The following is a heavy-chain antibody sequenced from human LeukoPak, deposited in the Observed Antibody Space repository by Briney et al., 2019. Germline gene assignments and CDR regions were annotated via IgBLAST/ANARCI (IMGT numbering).Heavy chain of an antibody. D-gene: IGHD2-2*01. CDR3: ARDSTSCLLDY. V-gene: IGHV3-48*01. J-gene: IGHJ4*02. CDR2: ISSSSSTI. CDR1: GFTFSTYS. Sequence: GGSLRLSCAASGFTFSTYSMNWVRQAPGKGLERVSYISSSSSTIYYADSVKGRFTISRDNAKNSLYLQMNSLRAEDTAVYYCARDSTSCLLDYWGQGTLVTVSS.